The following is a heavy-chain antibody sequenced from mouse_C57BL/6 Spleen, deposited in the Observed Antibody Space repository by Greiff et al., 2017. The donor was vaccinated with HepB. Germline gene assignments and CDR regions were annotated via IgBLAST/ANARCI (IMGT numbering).Heavy chain of an antibody. V-gene: IGHV14-4*01. Sequence: DVKLQESGAELVRPGASVKLSCTASGFNIKDDYMHWVKQRPEQGLEWIGWIDPENGDTEYASKFQGKATITADTSSNTAYLQLSSLTSEDTAVYYCTTLITTVVARRFAYWGQGTLVTVSA. CDR3: TTLITTVVARRFAY. CDR1: GFNIKDDY. J-gene: IGHJ3*01. D-gene: IGHD1-1*01. CDR2: IDPENGDT.